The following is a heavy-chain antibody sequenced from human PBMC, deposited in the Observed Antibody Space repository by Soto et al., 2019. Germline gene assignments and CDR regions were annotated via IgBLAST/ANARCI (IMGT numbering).Heavy chain of an antibody. D-gene: IGHD1-26*01. CDR3: ARHRHPRGTVGATSPLDP. CDR2: HYSGGST. CDR1: GFSVSSNY. V-gene: IGHV3-53*01. J-gene: IGHJ5*02. Sequence: GGSLRLSCAISGFSVSSNYLSWVRQAPGKGLEWVSVHYSGGSTYYADSVQGRFTISRDKSNNTLYPQMRRVRAEDTAVYFCARHRHPRGTVGATSPLDPWGQGTQVTVS.